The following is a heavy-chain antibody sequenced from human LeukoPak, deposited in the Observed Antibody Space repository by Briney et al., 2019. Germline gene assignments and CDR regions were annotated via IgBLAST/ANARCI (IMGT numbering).Heavy chain of an antibody. V-gene: IGHV4-4*07. D-gene: IGHD6-19*01. CDR3: ARHSGWSSFSSNYYMDV. J-gene: IGHJ6*03. CDR2: IYTSGST. Sequence: SETLSLTCTVSGGSISSYYWSWIRQPAGKGLEWIGRIYTSGSTNYNPSLKSRVTMSVDTSKNQFSLKLSSVTAADTAVYYCARHSGWSSFSSNYYMDVWGKGTTVTVSS. CDR1: GGSISSYY.